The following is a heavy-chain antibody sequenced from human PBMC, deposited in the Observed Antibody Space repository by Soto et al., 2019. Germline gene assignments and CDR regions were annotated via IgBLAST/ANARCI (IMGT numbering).Heavy chain of an antibody. CDR3: AKQRLERWQRSEIDH. CDR2: ISYDESNK. CDR1: GFTLSGYG. J-gene: IGHJ4*02. Sequence: QVQLVESGGGVVQPGRSLRLSCAASGFTLSGYGMHWVRQAPGKGLEWVAVISYDESNKSYADSVRGRFTISRDTSRNTLYLQMNSLTVDDTAVYFCAKQRLERWQRSEIDHWGQGTLVTVSS. D-gene: IGHD5-12*01. V-gene: IGHV3-30*18.